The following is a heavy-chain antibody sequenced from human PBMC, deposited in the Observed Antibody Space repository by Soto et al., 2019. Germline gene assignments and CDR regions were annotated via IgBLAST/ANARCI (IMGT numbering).Heavy chain of an antibody. Sequence: SEPLCLTYTVSGGSISSGDYYWSWIRQPPGKGLEWIGYIYYSGSTYYNPSLKGRVTISVDTSKNQFSLKLSSVTAADTAVYYCARAAAGTWSALGYWGQGTLVTVSS. J-gene: IGHJ4*02. CDR3: ARAAAGTWSALGY. CDR1: GGSISSGDYY. V-gene: IGHV4-30-4*01. D-gene: IGHD6-13*01. CDR2: IYYSGST.